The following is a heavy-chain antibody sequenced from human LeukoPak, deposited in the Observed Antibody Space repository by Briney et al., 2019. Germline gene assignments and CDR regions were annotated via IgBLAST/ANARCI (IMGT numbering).Heavy chain of an antibody. V-gene: IGHV1-18*01. CDR2: ISAINGNT. CDR1: GYTFTSYG. J-gene: IGHJ5*02. CDR3: ARDPRLSSNWFQSNNWFDP. D-gene: IGHD6-13*01. Sequence: ASVRVSCKASGYTFTSYGISWVRQAPGQGLEWLGWISAINGNTNYAQKLQGRVTVTTDTSTSTAYMELRSLRSDDTAVYYCARDPRLSSNWFQSNNWFDPSGQGTLVTVSS.